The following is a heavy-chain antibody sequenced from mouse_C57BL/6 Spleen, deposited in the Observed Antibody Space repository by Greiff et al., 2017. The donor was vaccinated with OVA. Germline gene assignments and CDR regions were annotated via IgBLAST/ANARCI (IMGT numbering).Heavy chain of an antibody. CDR2: ISYDGSN. V-gene: IGHV3-6*01. Sequence: DVKLQESGPGLVKPSQSLSLTCSVTGYSITSGYYWNWIRQFPGNKLEWMGYISYDGSNNYNPSLKNRISITRDTSKNQFFLKLNSVTTEDTATYYCARAGPYDYDVLFDYWGQGTTLTVSS. CDR3: ARAGPYDYDVLFDY. D-gene: IGHD2-4*01. CDR1: GYSITSGYY. J-gene: IGHJ2*01.